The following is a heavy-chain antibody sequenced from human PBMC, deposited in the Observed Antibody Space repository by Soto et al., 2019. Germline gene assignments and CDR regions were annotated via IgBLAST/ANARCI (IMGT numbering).Heavy chain of an antibody. CDR3: AREKASTSLLTHYYYAMDV. CDR1: GYTFINYY. CDR2: INPSGGRT. V-gene: IGHV1-46*01. J-gene: IGHJ6*02. Sequence: GASVKVSCKSSGYTFINYYVHCVRQAPGQVLEWMGMINPSGGRTTYPQKFQGRVTMTRDTSTSTVYVELSSLRSDDTAVFYCAREKASTSLLTHYYYAMDVWGQGTTVTVSS.